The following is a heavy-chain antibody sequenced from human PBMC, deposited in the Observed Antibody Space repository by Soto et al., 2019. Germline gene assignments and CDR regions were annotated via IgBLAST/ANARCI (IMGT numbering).Heavy chain of an antibody. Sequence: GASVKVSCKASGYTFTSYGISWVRQAPGQGLEWMGWISAYNGNTSYAQKFQGRVTMTRDTSTSTVYMELSSLRSEDTAVYYCARDGYYYDSSGSYFDYWGQGTLVTVSS. CDR2: ISAYNGNT. J-gene: IGHJ4*02. D-gene: IGHD3-22*01. CDR3: ARDGYYYDSSGSYFDY. CDR1: GYTFTSYG. V-gene: IGHV1-18*01.